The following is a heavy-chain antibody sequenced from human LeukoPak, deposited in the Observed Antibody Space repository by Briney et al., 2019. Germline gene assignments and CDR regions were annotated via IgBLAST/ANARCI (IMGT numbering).Heavy chain of an antibody. Sequence: SGTLSLTCAVYGGSFSGYYWSWIRQPPGKGLEGMGEINHSGSTNYKPSLKSRVTISVDTSKNQFSLKLSSVTAADTAVYYCARGSKSYYGYYYYYYGMDVWGQGTTVTVSS. CDR2: INHSGST. CDR1: GGSFSGYY. CDR3: ARGSKSYYGYYYYYYGMDV. D-gene: IGHD1-26*01. V-gene: IGHV4-34*01. J-gene: IGHJ6*02.